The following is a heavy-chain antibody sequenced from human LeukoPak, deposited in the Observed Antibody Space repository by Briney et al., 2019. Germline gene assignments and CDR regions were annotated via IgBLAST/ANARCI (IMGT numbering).Heavy chain of an antibody. V-gene: IGHV3-23*01. Sequence: GGSLRLSCAASGFTFSSYAMSWVRQAPGKGLEWVSGISGSGTSTYYADSVKGRFTISRDNSENTLSLQMNSLRVEDTAVYYCAREGGCSSGTCSGMDVWGKGTTVTVSS. J-gene: IGHJ6*04. CDR2: ISGSGTST. CDR1: GFTFSSYA. D-gene: IGHD2-2*01. CDR3: AREGGCSSGTCSGMDV.